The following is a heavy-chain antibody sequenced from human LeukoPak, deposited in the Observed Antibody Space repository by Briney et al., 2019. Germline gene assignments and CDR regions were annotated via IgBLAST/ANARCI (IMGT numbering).Heavy chain of an antibody. J-gene: IGHJ5*01. CDR3: ARQTSWFGESRKNWFDS. CDR2: IDHNGDT. D-gene: IGHD3-10*01. V-gene: IGHV4-59*08. CDR1: GGSISSYY. Sequence: SETLSLTCTVSGGSISSYYWTWIRQSPGRGLEWIGYIDHNGDTNYNPALKSRVTVSVDTSKNQFSLRLTSATAADTAVYFCARQTSWFGESRKNWFDSWGQGALVTVSS.